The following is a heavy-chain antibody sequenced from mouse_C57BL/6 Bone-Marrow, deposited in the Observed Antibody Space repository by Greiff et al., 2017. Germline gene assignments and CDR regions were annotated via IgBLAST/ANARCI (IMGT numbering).Heavy chain of an antibody. D-gene: IGHD2-1*01. J-gene: IGHJ3*01. Sequence: QVQLQQSDAELVKPGASVKISCKVSGYTFTDHTIHWVKQRPEQGLEWIGYIYPRGGSTKYNEKFKGKATLTADKSSSTAYMQLNSLTSEDSAVYCCARKNYGNYTWFGYWGHGPRVTVSA. CDR1: GYTFTDHT. V-gene: IGHV1-78*01. CDR2: IYPRGGST. CDR3: ARKNYGNYTWFGY.